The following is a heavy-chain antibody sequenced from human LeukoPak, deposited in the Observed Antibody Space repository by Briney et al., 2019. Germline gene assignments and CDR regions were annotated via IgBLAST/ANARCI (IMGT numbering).Heavy chain of an antibody. Sequence: SVKVSCKASGGTFSSYAISWVRQAPGQGLEWMGRIIPILGIANYAQKFQGRVTMTRDTSTSTVYMELSSLRSEDTAVYYCARKTGASLIAFDIWGQGTMVTVSS. J-gene: IGHJ3*02. CDR1: GGTFSSYA. CDR3: ARKTGASLIAFDI. CDR2: IIPILGIA. V-gene: IGHV1-69*04. D-gene: IGHD2-15*01.